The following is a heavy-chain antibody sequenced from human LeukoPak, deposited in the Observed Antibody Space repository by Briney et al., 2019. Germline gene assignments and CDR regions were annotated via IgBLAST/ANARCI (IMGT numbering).Heavy chain of an antibody. CDR2: INPNSGNT. CDR1: GYTFTGYY. D-gene: IGHD5-18*01. J-gene: IGHJ4*02. V-gene: IGHV1-8*02. Sequence: ASVRVSCKASGYTFTGYYMHWVRQAPGQGLEWMGWINPNSGNTGYAQKFQGRVTMTRNTSISTAYMELSSLRSEDTAVYYCARRGSRGYSYEVWGQGTLVTVSS. CDR3: ARRGSRGYSYEV.